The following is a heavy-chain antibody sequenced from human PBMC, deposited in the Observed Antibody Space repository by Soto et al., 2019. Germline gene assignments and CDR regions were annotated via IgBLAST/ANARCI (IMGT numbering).Heavy chain of an antibody. CDR1: GGSISSYY. J-gene: IGHJ5*02. Sequence: SETLSLTCTVAGGSISSYYWSWIRQPPGKGLEWIGYIYYSESTNYNPSLKSRVTISVDTSKNQFSLKLSSVTAADTAVYYCARELFGRSVWFDPWGQGTLVTVSS. V-gene: IGHV4-59*01. D-gene: IGHD3-10*01. CDR2: IYYSEST. CDR3: ARELFGRSVWFDP.